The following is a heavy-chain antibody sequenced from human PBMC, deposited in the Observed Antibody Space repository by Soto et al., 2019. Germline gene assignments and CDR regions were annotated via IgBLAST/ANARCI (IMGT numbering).Heavy chain of an antibody. CDR1: GFTFSTYA. Sequence: EVPVLESGGDLVQPGGSLRLSCAASGFTFSTYAMTWVRQAAGKGLEWVSTISDSSSTYYADSVKGRFTISRDNSKNTLYLEMTSQRADDTAVYYCAKNKGGNYCTRTSCLYSIDYWGQGTLVTVSS. CDR3: AKNKGGNYCTRTSCLYSIDY. V-gene: IGHV3-23*01. J-gene: IGHJ4*02. D-gene: IGHD2-2*01. CDR2: ISDSSST.